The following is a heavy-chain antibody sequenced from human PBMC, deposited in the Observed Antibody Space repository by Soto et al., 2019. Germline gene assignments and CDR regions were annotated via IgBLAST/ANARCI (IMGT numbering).Heavy chain of an antibody. J-gene: IGHJ6*02. CDR3: TRATFDV. CDR1: GLSFSTYA. Sequence: GGSLRLSCAVSGLSFSTYAMHWVRQAPGKGLEWLAIIWFDGVKEYYAESVRGRFTISIDNSKNTVFLQMDTVGAEDSALYYCTRATFDVWGQGTTVTVS. V-gene: IGHV3-33*01. CDR2: IWFDGVKE.